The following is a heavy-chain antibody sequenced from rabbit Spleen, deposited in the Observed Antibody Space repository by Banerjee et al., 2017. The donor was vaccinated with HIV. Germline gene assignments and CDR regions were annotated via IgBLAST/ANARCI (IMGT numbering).Heavy chain of an antibody. V-gene: IGHV1S45*01. D-gene: IGHD1-1*01. CDR3: ARDLDTVIGWNFGW. Sequence: QEQLVESGGGLVQPGGSLTLSCKASGFDFSRFGMSWVRQAPGKGLEWIACINVITGKAVYASWTKGRFTFSKTSSTTVTLQMTSLTAADTATYFCARDLDTVIGWNFGWWGQGTLVTVS. CDR2: INVITGKA. CDR1: GFDFSRFG. J-gene: IGHJ4*01.